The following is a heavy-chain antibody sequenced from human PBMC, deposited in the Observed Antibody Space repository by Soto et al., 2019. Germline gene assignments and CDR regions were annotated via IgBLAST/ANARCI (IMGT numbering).Heavy chain of an antibody. D-gene: IGHD3-16*02. CDR1: GGSVSSGSYY. CDR3: ARAGDYVWGSYRYN. Sequence: QVQLQESGPGLVKPSETLSLTCTVSGGSVSSGSYYWSWIRQPPGKGLEWIGYIYYSGSTNYNPSLKSRVTISVDTSKNQFSLKLSSVTAADTAVYYCARAGDYVWGSYRYNWGQGTLVTVSS. CDR2: IYYSGST. V-gene: IGHV4-61*01. J-gene: IGHJ4*02.